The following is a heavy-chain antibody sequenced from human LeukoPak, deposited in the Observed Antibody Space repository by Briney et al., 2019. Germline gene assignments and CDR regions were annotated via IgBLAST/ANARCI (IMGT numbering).Heavy chain of an antibody. CDR1: GYTFTGYY. CDR3: ARGSESNFWSGYSP. J-gene: IGHJ4*02. V-gene: IGHV1-2*02. CDR2: INPNSGGT. Sequence: ASVKVSCKASGYTFTGYYMHWVRQAPGQGLEWMGWINPNSGGTNYAQKFQGRVTMTRDTSISTAYMELSRLRSDDTAVYYCARGSESNFWSGYSPWGQGTLVTVSP. D-gene: IGHD3-3*01.